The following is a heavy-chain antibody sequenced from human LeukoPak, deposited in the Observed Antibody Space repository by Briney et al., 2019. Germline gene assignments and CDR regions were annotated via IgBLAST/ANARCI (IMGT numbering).Heavy chain of an antibody. J-gene: IGHJ4*02. V-gene: IGHV3-66*01. CDR2: IYSGGST. D-gene: IGHD6-19*01. Sequence: GGSLRLSCAASGFTVSSNYMSWVRQAPGKGLEWVSVIYSGGSTYYADSVKGRFTISRDNSKNTLYLQMNSLRAEDTAVYYCARDAAAVAGLDYWGQGTLVTVSS. CDR3: ARDAAAVAGLDY. CDR1: GFTVSSNY.